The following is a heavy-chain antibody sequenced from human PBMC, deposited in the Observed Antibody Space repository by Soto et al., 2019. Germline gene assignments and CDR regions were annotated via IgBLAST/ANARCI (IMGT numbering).Heavy chain of an antibody. Sequence: QVQLVESGGGVVQPGRSLRLSCAASGFTFSSYGMHWVRQAPGKGLEWVAVIWYDGSNKYYADSVKGRFTISRDNSKNTLYLQMNSLRAEYTAVYYCARGIVVVPAAIPYYYYGMDVWGQGTTVTVSS. V-gene: IGHV3-33*01. CDR2: IWYDGSNK. D-gene: IGHD2-2*01. J-gene: IGHJ6*02. CDR3: ARGIVVVPAAIPYYYYGMDV. CDR1: GFTFSSYG.